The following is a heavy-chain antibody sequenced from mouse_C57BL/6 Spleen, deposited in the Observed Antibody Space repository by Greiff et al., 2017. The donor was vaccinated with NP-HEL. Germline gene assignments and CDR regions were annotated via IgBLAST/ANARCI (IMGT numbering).Heavy chain of an antibody. D-gene: IGHD2-4*01. CDR3: ARSGDYPWFAY. J-gene: IGHJ3*01. CDR1: GYTFTSYW. Sequence: QVQLQQPGAELVKPGASVKLSCKASGYTFTSYWMPWVKQRPGQGLEWIGEIDPSDSYTNYNQKFKGKATLTVDTSSSTAYMQLSSLTSEDSAVYYCARSGDYPWFAYWGQGTLVTVSA. V-gene: IGHV1-50*01. CDR2: IDPSDSYT.